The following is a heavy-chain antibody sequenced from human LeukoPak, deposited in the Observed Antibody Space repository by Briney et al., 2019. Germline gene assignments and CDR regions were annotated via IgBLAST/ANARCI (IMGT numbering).Heavy chain of an antibody. D-gene: IGHD1-14*01. V-gene: IGHV3-23*01. CDR3: AKDRVPDGIWSLDY. CDR2: IYGSGGGG. CDR1: GFTFRTYT. Sequence: GGSLRLSCAASGFTFRTYTMNWVRQAPGKGLEWVSGIYGSGGGGLHADSVRGRFTISRDDSKNMLYLQMNDLRADDTAVYYCAKDRVPDGIWSLDYWGQGTLVTVSS. J-gene: IGHJ4*02.